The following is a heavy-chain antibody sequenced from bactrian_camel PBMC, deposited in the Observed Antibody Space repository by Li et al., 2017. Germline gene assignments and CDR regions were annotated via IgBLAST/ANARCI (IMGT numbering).Heavy chain of an antibody. CDR3: AANRRYMYNFCPAMLAADFDS. CDR2: IYTVTGGT. D-gene: IGHD1*01. Sequence: HVQLVESGGGSVQAGGSLTLSCKASGYNMKCMAWFRQAPGKEREGVAKIYTVTGGTYYRGSAKGRFTISQDNAKNTPYLQMNNLTPEDTALYTCAANRRYMYNFCPAMLAADFDSWGQGTQVTVS. CDR1: GYNMKC. J-gene: IGHJ6*01. V-gene: IGHV3S54*01.